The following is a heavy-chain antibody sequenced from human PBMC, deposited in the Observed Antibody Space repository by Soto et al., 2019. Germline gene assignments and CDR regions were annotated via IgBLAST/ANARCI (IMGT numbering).Heavy chain of an antibody. D-gene: IGHD3-3*01. Sequence: EVQLVESGGGLVKPGGSLRLSCAASGFTFSSYSMNWVRQAPGKGLEWVSSISSSSSYIYYADSVKGRFTISRDNAKNSLYLQMNSLRAEDTAVYYFARMLTYYDFWSGYSGDYGMDVWGQGTTVTVSS. J-gene: IGHJ6*02. CDR3: ARMLTYYDFWSGYSGDYGMDV. V-gene: IGHV3-21*01. CDR2: ISSSSSYI. CDR1: GFTFSSYS.